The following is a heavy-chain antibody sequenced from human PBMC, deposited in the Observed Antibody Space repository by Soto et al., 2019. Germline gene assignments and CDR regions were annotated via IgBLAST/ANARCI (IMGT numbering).Heavy chain of an antibody. V-gene: IGHV3-23*01. D-gene: IGHD3-10*01. CDR1: GFTFSSYA. CDR2: ISGSGGST. CDR3: AKGVWFGELSRYYYGMDV. J-gene: IGHJ6*02. Sequence: PGGSLRLSCAASGFTFSSYAMSWVRQAPGKGLEWVSAISGSGGSTYYADSVKGRFTISRDNSKNTLYLQMNSLRAEDTAVYYCAKGVWFGELSRYYYGMDVWGQGPTVTVSS.